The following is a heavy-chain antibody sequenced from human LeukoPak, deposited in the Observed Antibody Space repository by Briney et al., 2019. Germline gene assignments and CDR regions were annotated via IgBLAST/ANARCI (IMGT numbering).Heavy chain of an antibody. CDR2: LSPNGDST. Sequence: QPGGSLRLSCAAFGFTFDNYALHWVRQAPGKGLEYVSDLSPNGDSTYYATSVKGRFTISRHNPQHTLFLQMGSLRVEDTAVYYCARTYSYGAGTYSSFGYWGQGTLVSVSP. CDR3: ARTYSYGAGTYSSFGY. V-gene: IGHV3-64*01. J-gene: IGHJ4*02. CDR1: GFTFDNYA. D-gene: IGHD3-10*01.